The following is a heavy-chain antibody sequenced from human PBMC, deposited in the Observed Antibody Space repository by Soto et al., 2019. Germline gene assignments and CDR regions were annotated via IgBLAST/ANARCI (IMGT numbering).Heavy chain of an antibody. CDR3: VKDESINWYGGHLSH. D-gene: IGHD6-13*01. CDR2: INWNSGSI. Sequence: PRLSCAASGFTFDDYAMHWVRQVPGKGLEWVSGINWNSGSIGYADSVKGRFAISRDNAKNSLHLQMNSLRAEDTAFYYCVKDESINWYGGHLSHWGQGTLVTVSS. V-gene: IGHV3-9*01. J-gene: IGHJ1*01. CDR1: GFTFDDYA.